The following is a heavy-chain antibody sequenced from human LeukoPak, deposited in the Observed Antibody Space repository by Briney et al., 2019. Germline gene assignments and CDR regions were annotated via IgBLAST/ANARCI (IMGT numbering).Heavy chain of an antibody. D-gene: IGHD3-22*01. J-gene: IGHJ4*02. CDR1: GYTFTGYY. CDR3: AREKLGVITTPFDY. V-gene: IGHV1-2*02. CDR2: INPNSGGT. Sequence: ASVKVSCKASGYTFTGYYMHWVRQAPGQGLEWMGWINPNSGGTNYAQKFQGRVTMTRDTSISTAYMELSRLRSDDTAVYYCAREKLGVITTPFDYWGQGTLVTVSS.